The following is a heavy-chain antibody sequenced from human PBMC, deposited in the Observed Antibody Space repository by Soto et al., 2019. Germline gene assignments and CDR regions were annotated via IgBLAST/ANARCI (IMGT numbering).Heavy chain of an antibody. V-gene: IGHV3-23*01. Sequence: EVQLMESGGGLVQPGGSLRLSCASSGFTLSMSAVNWVRQAQGKGLDWVSYISDSGDRTYYADSVKGRFTISRDRSKNTVSLQMDSLRAEDTAVYYCAKDRGIIVKAGDAFDVWGQGTKVTVSS. J-gene: IGHJ3*01. CDR2: ISDSGDRT. CDR3: AKDRGIIVKAGDAFDV. D-gene: IGHD3-16*02. CDR1: GFTLSMSA.